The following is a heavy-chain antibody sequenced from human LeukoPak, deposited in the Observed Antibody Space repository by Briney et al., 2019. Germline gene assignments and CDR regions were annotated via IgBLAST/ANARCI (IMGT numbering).Heavy chain of an antibody. CDR2: IYYSGST. D-gene: IGHD6-13*01. Sequence: SETLSLTCTVSGGSISSSSYYWGWIRQPPGKGLEWIGSIYYSGSTYYNPSLKSRVTISVDTSKNQFSLKLSSVTAADTAVYYCARGIAAAGYSPDYFDYWGQGTLVTVSS. CDR3: ARGIAAAGYSPDYFDY. J-gene: IGHJ4*02. V-gene: IGHV4-39*07. CDR1: GGSISSSSYY.